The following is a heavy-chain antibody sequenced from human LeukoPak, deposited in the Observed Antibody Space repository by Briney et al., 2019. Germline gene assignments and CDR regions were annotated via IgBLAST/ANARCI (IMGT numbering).Heavy chain of an antibody. V-gene: IGHV3-11*01. D-gene: IGHD1-26*01. J-gene: IGHJ6*02. Sequence: GGSLRLSCAASGFTFSDFYMTWIRQAPGKGLEWVSYISSNGGTTTYVDSVKGRFTISRDNAKNSLYLQMNSLRADDTAVNYCAGSNYYTVDVWGQGTAVTVSS. CDR1: GFTFSDFY. CDR2: ISSNGGTT. CDR3: AGSNYYTVDV.